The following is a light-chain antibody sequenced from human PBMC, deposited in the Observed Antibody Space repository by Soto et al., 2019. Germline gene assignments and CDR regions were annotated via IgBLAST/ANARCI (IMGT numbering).Light chain of an antibody. CDR1: TGAVTSGHY. J-gene: IGLJ2*01. CDR2: DTS. Sequence: HAVVTQEPSLTVSPGGTVTLTCGSSTGAVTSGHYPYWFQQKPGQAPRTLIYDTSDKHSWTPGRFSGSLLGGKAALTLSGAQPEDEAEYYCLLYYSGVRVFGGGTKVTVL. V-gene: IGLV7-46*01. CDR3: LLYYSGVRV.